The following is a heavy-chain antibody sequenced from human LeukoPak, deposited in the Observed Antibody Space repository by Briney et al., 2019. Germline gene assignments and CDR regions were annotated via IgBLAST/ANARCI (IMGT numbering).Heavy chain of an antibody. CDR3: ARVSTVTKIDP. D-gene: IGHD4-17*01. CDR2: IYTSGST. Sequence: SETLSLTCTVSGGSISSGSYYWSWIRQPAGKGLEWIGRIYTSGSTNYNPSLKSRVTISVDTSKNQFSLKLSSVTAADTAVYYCARVSTVTKIDPWGQGTLVIVSS. CDR1: GGSISSGSYY. V-gene: IGHV4-61*02. J-gene: IGHJ5*02.